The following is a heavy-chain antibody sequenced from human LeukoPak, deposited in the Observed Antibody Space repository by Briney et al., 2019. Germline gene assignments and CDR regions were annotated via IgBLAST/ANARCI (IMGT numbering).Heavy chain of an antibody. V-gene: IGHV4-59*01. Sequence: SGTLSLTCTVSGGSISSFYWTWIRQPPGKGLEWIGYIHYSGSTNYNPSLKGRVTISVDTSKNQFSLKLSSVTAADTAVYYCARDGEQQLWGQGTMVTVSS. J-gene: IGHJ3*01. CDR3: ARDGEQQL. CDR2: IHYSGST. CDR1: GGSISSFY. D-gene: IGHD6-13*01.